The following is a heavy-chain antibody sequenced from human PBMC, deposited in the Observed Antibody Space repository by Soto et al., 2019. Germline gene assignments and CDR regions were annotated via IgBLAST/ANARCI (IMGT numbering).Heavy chain of an antibody. V-gene: IGHV3-30*18. CDR2: ISYDGSNK. CDR3: AKGDPQTAEYYGYAFDI. D-gene: IGHD3-10*01. CDR1: GFTFRSYG. J-gene: IGHJ3*02. Sequence: PGGSLRLSCVASGFTFRSYGMHWVRQAPGKGLEWVAVISYDGSNKYYADSVKGRFIISRDNSKNTLYLQMNSLRAADTAVYYCAKGDPQTAEYYGYAFDIWGQGTMVTVSS.